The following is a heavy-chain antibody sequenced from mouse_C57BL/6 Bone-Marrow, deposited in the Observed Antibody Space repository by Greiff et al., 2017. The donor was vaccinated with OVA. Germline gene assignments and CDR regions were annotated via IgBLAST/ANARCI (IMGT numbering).Heavy chain of an antibody. CDR1: GYTFTNYW. CDR3: ARMDGNYGPWFAY. J-gene: IGHJ3*01. D-gene: IGHD2-1*01. Sequence: LVESGAELVRPGTSVKMSCKASGYTFTNYWIGWAKQRPGHGLEWIGDIYPGGGYTNYNEKFKGKATLTADKSSSTAYMQFSSLTSEDSAIYYCARMDGNYGPWFAYWGQGTLVTVSA. V-gene: IGHV1-63*01. CDR2: IYPGGGYT.